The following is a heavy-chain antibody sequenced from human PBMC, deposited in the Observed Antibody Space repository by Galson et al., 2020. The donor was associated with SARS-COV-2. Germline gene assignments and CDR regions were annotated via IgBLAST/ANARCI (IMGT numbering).Heavy chain of an antibody. CDR3: ARKEASSITIFGVVITSNWFDP. CDR2: IYYSGST. CDR1: GGSISSSSYY. Sequence: SETLSLTCTVSGGSISSSSYYWGWIRQPPGKGLEWIGSIYYSGSTYYNPSLKSRVTISVDTSKNQFSLKLSSVTAADTAVYYCARKEASSITIFGVVITSNWFDPWGQGTLVTVSS. V-gene: IGHV4-39*07. J-gene: IGHJ5*02. D-gene: IGHD3-3*01.